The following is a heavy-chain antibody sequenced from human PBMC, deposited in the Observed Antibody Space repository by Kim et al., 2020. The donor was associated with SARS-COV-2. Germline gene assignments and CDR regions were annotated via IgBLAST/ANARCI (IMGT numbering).Heavy chain of an antibody. CDR3: ARVGASGYTVDY. J-gene: IGHJ4*02. CDR2: IGSTSINI. CDR1: GFTFSIYS. V-gene: IGHV3-48*02. D-gene: IGHD2-2*02. Sequence: GGSLRLSCAASGFTFSIYSMDWVRRAPGKGLEWIIYIGSTSINIYYADSVKGRFTVSRDNAENSVYLQMDSLTDEDTAIYYCARVGASGYTVDYLGQGTPVTASS.